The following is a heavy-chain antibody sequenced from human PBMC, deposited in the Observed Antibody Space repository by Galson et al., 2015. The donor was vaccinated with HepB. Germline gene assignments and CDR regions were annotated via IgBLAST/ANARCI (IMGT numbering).Heavy chain of an antibody. CDR2: INAGNGNT. CDR3: ARDSGDCSGGSCYYFDY. D-gene: IGHD2-15*01. CDR1: GYTFTSYA. J-gene: IGHJ4*02. V-gene: IGHV1-3*01. Sequence: SVKVSCKASGYTFTSYAMHWVRQAPGQRLEWMGWINAGNGNTKYSQKFQGRVTITRDTSASTAYMELSSLRSEDTAVYYCARDSGDCSGGSCYYFDYWGQGTLVTVSS.